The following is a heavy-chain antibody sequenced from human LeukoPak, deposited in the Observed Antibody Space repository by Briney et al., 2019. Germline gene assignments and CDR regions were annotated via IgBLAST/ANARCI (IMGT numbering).Heavy chain of an antibody. D-gene: IGHD3-3*01. Sequence: SETLSLTCAVSGDSVNSYYWSWVRQSAGKRLEWIGRINSVGSSDFNPSLRSRVTMSVDTSKNHISLNVTSVTAADTAVYHCAREVIRDFWSGYYTHFDTWGQGTVVRVSS. CDR3: AREVIRDFWSGYYTHFDT. V-gene: IGHV4-4*07. J-gene: IGHJ4*02. CDR2: INSVGSS. CDR1: GDSVNSYY.